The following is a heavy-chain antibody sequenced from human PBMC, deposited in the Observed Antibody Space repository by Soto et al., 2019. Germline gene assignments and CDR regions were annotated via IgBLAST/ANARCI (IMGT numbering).Heavy chain of an antibody. Sequence: QVQLVQSGAEVKKPGASVKVSCTASGYTFKSFYMHWVRQAPGQGLEWIGMINPTDGSVSFAQKVQDRVTLTTDRPTITVYMELSSLTREDTAVYFCARDFGRHGAVDTTGWFDPWGQGTLVTVSS. CDR2: INPTDGSV. CDR1: GYTFKSFY. J-gene: IGHJ5*02. D-gene: IGHD3-3*01. CDR3: ARDFGRHGAVDTTGWFDP. V-gene: IGHV1-46*02.